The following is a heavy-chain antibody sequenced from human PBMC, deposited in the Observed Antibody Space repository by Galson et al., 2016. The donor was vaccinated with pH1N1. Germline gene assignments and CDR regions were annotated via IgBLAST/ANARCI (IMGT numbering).Heavy chain of an antibody. V-gene: IGHV1-46*01. Sequence: SVKVSCKASGYSFTSYFYIHWVRQGPGQALEWVGTTIPRDDTSHYAQNFQGRVTMTRDPSTTTVYMDLSSLKSEDTALYYCAREPGGHGYCDYWGQGTLVTVSS. D-gene: IGHD6-25*01. CDR3: AREPGGHGYCDY. CDR2: TIPRDDTS. J-gene: IGHJ4*02. CDR1: GYSFTSYFY.